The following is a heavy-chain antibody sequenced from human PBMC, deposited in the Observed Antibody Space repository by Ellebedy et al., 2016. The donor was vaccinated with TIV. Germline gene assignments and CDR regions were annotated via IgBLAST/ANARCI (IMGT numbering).Heavy chain of an antibody. CDR1: GGTFSSYA. CDR3: ARVGTTGGYYYMDV. CDR2: IIPIFGTA. Sequence: SVKVSXXASGGTFSSYAISWVRQAPGQGLEWMGGIIPIFGTANYAQKFQGRVTITADESTSTAYMELSSLRSEDTAVYYCARVGTTGGYYYMDVWGKGTTVTVSS. J-gene: IGHJ6*03. V-gene: IGHV1-69*13. D-gene: IGHD1-1*01.